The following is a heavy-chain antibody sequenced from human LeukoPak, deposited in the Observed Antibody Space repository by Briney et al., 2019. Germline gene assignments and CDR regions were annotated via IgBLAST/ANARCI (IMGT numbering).Heavy chain of an antibody. CDR1: GYTLTELS. CDR3: ATAGENWFDP. Sequence: ASVKVSCKVSGYTLTELSMDWVRQAPGKGLEWMGGFDPEDGETIYAQKFQSRVTMTEDTSTDTAYMELSSLRSEDTAVYYCATAGENWFDPWGQGTLVTVSS. D-gene: IGHD3-10*01. CDR2: FDPEDGET. V-gene: IGHV1-24*01. J-gene: IGHJ5*02.